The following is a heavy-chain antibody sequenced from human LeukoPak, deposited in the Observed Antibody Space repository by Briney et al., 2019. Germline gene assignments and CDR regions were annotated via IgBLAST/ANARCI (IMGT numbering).Heavy chain of an antibody. CDR1: GFTFSSYW. D-gene: IGHD4-23*01. CDR3: ARLAGVNPLTRPFNYMDV. Sequence: PGGSLRLSCAASGFTFSSYWMSWVRQAPGKGLEWVANIKQDGSERYYVDSVKGRFTISRDNAKNSLSLQMNSLRAEDTAVYYCARLAGVNPLTRPFNYMDVWGKGTTVTVSS. J-gene: IGHJ6*03. CDR2: IKQDGSER. V-gene: IGHV3-7*01.